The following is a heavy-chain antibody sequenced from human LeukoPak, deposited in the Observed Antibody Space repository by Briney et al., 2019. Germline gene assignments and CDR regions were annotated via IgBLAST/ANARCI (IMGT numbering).Heavy chain of an antibody. V-gene: IGHV1-46*01. CDR1: GYTFTSYY. J-gene: IGHJ4*02. D-gene: IGHD2-8*01. Sequence: GASVKVSCKASGYTFTSYYMHWVRRAPGQGLEWMGIINPSGGSTSYAQKFQGRVTMTRDMSTSTVYMELSSLRSEDTAVYYCARGTDIVLMVYAINYFDYWGQGTLVTVSS. CDR2: INPSGGST. CDR3: ARGTDIVLMVYAINYFDY.